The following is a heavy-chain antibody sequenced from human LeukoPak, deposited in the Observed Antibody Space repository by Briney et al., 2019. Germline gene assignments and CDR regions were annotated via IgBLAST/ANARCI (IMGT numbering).Heavy chain of an antibody. CDR2: IYTSGST. CDR3: ARESGVQYDFWSGYYTKNIDY. V-gene: IGHV4-4*07. Sequence: PSETLSLTCTVSGGSISSYYWSWLRQPAGKGLEWIGRIYTSGSTNYNPSLKSRVTMSVDTSKNQFSLKLSSVTAADTAVYYCARESGVQYDFWSGYYTKNIDYWGQGTLVTVSS. CDR1: GGSISSYY. J-gene: IGHJ4*02. D-gene: IGHD3-3*01.